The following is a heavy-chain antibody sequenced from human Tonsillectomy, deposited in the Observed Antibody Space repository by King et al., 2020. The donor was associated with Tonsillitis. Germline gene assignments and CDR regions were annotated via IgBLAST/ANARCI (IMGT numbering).Heavy chain of an antibody. CDR3: ASPLHDYDSSGLDY. CDR2: INPNSGGT. CDR1: GYTFTGYY. Sequence: QLVQSGAEVKKPGASVKVSCKASGYTFTGYYMHWVRQAPGQGLEWMGWINPNSGGTNYAQKFQGTVTMTRDTTISTGYMELSRLRSDETALYYCASPLHDYDSSGLDYWGQGTLVTVSS. J-gene: IGHJ4*02. V-gene: IGHV1-2*02. D-gene: IGHD3-22*01.